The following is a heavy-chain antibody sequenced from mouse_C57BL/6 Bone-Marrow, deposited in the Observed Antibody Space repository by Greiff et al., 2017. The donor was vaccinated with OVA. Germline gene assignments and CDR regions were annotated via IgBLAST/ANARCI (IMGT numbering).Heavy chain of an antibody. CDR3: TTAYYSNLYAMDY. V-gene: IGHV14-4*01. D-gene: IGHD2-5*01. J-gene: IGHJ4*01. CDR1: GFNITDDY. Sequence: EVQLQQSGAELVRPGASVKLSCTASGFNITDDYMHWVKQRPEQGLEWIGGIDPENGDTEYASKFQGKATITEDTSSNTSYLQLSSLTSEDTAVYYCTTAYYSNLYAMDYWGQGTSVTVSS. CDR2: IDPENGDT.